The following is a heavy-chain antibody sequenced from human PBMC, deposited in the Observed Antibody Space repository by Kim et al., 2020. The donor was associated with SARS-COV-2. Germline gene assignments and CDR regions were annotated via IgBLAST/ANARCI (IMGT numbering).Heavy chain of an antibody. CDR3: ASFSLGYCSSTSCYGTDY. D-gene: IGHD2-2*01. J-gene: IGHJ4*02. CDR2: ISSSSSYI. Sequence: GGSLRLSCAASGFTFSSYSMNWVRQAPGKGLEWVSSISSSSSYIYYADSVKGRFTISRDNAKNSLYLQMNSLRAEDTAVYYCASFSLGYCSSTSCYGTDYWGQGTLVTVSS. V-gene: IGHV3-21*01. CDR1: GFTFSSYS.